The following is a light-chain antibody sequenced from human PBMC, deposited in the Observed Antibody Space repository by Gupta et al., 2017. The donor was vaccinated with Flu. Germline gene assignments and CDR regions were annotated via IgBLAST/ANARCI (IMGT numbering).Light chain of an antibody. CDR2: RND. J-gene: IGLJ3*02. V-gene: IGLV1-47*01. CDR1: SSNIGNNY. Sequence: QSVLTQPPSASGTPGQRVTISCSGSSSNIGNNYVYWYQHLPGTAPNLLIYRNDQRPSGVPDRFSGSKPGTSAALAISGLRSEDEGDYFCAAWDDSVSGVFGGGTKLTVL. CDR3: AAWDDSVSGV.